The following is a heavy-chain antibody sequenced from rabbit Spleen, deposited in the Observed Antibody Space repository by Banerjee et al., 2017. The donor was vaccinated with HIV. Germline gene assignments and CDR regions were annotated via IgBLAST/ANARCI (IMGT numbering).Heavy chain of an antibody. Sequence: QSLEESGGDLVKPGASLTLTCTASGVSFSISSYMCWVRQAPGKGLEWIACIDSGSSGFTYFATWAKGRFTISSDNAQSTVDLKMTSLTAADTATYFCARDGAGGSYFALWGPGTLVTVS. CDR3: ARDGAGGSYFAL. V-gene: IGHV1S40*01. CDR2: IDSGSSGFT. CDR1: GVSFSISSY. J-gene: IGHJ4*01. D-gene: IGHD8-1*01.